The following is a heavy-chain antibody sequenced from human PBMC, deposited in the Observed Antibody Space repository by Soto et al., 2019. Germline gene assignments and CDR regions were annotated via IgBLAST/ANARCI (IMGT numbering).Heavy chain of an antibody. CDR1: GGSISSYY. V-gene: IGHV4-59*01. D-gene: IGHD3-3*01. CDR2: IYYSGST. J-gene: IGHJ6*03. Sequence: TSETLSLTCTVSGGSISSYYWSWIRQPPGKGLEWIGYIYYSGSTNYNPSLKSRVTISVDTSKNQFSLKLSSVTAADTAVYYCARGRRFLWYYMDVWGKGTTVTVSS. CDR3: ARGRRFLWYYMDV.